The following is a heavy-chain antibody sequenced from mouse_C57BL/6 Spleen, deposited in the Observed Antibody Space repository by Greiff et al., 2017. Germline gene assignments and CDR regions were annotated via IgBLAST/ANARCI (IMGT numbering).Heavy chain of an antibody. V-gene: IGHV1-18*01. CDR2: IHPENGHT. CDR1: GYTFTDYN. CDR3: ERRYHDAMDY. D-gene: IGHD5-1-1*01. J-gene: IGHJ4*01. Sequence: EVQLQQSGPELVRPGASVKMPCKASGYTFTDYNMHWVKQRPGKGLEWIGNIHPENGHTKYNQKFKGKATLTEDKSSSAAYLELSSLTSEDTAVYYCERRYHDAMDYWGQGTSVTVSS.